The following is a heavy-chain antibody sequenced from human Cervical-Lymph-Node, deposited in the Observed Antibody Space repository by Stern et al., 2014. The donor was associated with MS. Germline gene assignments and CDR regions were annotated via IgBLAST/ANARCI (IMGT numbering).Heavy chain of an antibody. Sequence: MQLVESGGGVVQPGRSLRLSCAASGLTFSSTTMYWVRQAPGKGLDWVAVSSYVGNISFRADSVKGRFIVSRDNAKNTLYLEMNSLRPEDTAVYYCARGGPWNAFDIWGQGTLVTVSS. J-gene: IGHJ3*02. CDR2: SSYVGNIS. CDR3: ARGGPWNAFDI. CDR1: GLTFSSTT. V-gene: IGHV3-30-3*01.